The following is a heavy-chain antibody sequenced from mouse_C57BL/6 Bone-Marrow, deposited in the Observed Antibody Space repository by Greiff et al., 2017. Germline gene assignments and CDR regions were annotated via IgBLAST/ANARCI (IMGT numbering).Heavy chain of an antibody. V-gene: IGHV1-52*01. CDR2: IDPSDSET. CDR1: GYTFTSYW. CDR3: ARRLANYAMDY. D-gene: IGHD1-2*01. J-gene: IGHJ4*01. Sequence: VQLQQPGAELVRPGSSVKLSCKASGYTFTSYWMHWVKQRPIQGLEWIGNIDPSDSETHYNQQFKDKATLTVDKSSSTAYMQLSSQTCEDSAVYYCARRLANYAMDYWGQGTSVTVSS.